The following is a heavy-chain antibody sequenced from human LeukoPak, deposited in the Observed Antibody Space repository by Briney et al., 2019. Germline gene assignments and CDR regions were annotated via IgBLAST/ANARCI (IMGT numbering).Heavy chain of an antibody. D-gene: IGHD1-26*01. V-gene: IGHV3-21*01. Sequence: GGSLRLSCAASGFTFNTYSMNWVRQAPGKGLEWVASIFSSSLYINYADSVKGRFTISRDNAENSLFLQMNSLRAEDTAVYYCARDSTYTGSFHDAFDIWGQGTMVIVSS. CDR1: GFTFNTYS. CDR3: ARDSTYTGSFHDAFDI. J-gene: IGHJ3*02. CDR2: IFSSSLYI.